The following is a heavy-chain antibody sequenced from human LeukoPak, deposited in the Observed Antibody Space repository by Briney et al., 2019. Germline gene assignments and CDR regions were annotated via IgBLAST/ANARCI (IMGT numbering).Heavy chain of an antibody. Sequence: ASVKVSCKASVYTFTSYDIYWVRQATGQGLEWMGWMNPNSGNTGYAQKFQGRVTMTRNTSISTAYMELSSLRSENTAVYYCARGPGLRCSGGSCYFDKWGQGTLVTVSS. J-gene: IGHJ4*02. V-gene: IGHV1-8*01. D-gene: IGHD2-15*01. CDR2: MNPNSGNT. CDR3: ARGPGLRCSGGSCYFDK. CDR1: VYTFTSYD.